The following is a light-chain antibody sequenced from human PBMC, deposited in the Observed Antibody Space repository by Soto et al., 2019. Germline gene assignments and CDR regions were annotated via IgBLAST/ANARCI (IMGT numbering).Light chain of an antibody. CDR3: QQADSFPLT. V-gene: IGKV1-12*01. CDR2: FGS. CDR1: QDIGNL. J-gene: IGKJ4*01. Sequence: DIQMTQSPSSVSASVGDRVTLTCRASQDIGNLLAWYQQTPGKAPKLLIYFGSNLQNGVPSRFSGSGSGTDCTLTISILQPEYLATYYCQQADSFPLTFCRGTRVEIK.